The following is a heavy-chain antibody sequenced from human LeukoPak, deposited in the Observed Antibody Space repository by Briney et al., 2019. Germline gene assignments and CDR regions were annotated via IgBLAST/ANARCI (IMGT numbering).Heavy chain of an antibody. V-gene: IGHV4-59*01. D-gene: IGHD5-24*01. CDR3: ARGLPHRDGYNYSDY. J-gene: IGHJ4*02. CDR1: GGSISTYY. CDR2: IFYTGST. Sequence: PSETLSLTCTVSGGSISTYYWSWIRQPPGKGLEWLGYIFYTGSTNYNPSLKSRVTMSIDTSKNQFSLKLSSVTAADTAVYYCARGLPHRDGYNYSDYWGQGTLVAVSS.